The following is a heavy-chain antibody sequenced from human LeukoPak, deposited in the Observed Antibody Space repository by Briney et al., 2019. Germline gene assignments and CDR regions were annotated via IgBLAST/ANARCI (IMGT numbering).Heavy chain of an antibody. CDR3: ARATYDSSGITTCWFDP. D-gene: IGHD3-22*01. V-gene: IGHV4-59*01. Sequence: PSETLSLTCTVSGGSISSYYWSWIRQPPGKGLEWIGYIYYSGSTNYNPSLKSRVTISVDTSKNQFSLKLSSVTAADTAVYYCARATYDSSGITTCWFDPWGQGTLVTVSS. J-gene: IGHJ5*02. CDR1: GGSISSYY. CDR2: IYYSGST.